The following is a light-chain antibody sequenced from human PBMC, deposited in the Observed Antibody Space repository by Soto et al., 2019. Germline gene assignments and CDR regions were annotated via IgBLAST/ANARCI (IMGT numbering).Light chain of an antibody. CDR2: RNN. Sequence: QAVVTQPPSASGTPGQRVTISCSGSSSNIGSNYVYWYQQLPGTAPKLLIFRNNQRPSGVPERFSGSKSGNTASLTVSGLQADDEAHYYCSSYAGSNNFVFGTGTKVTVL. J-gene: IGLJ1*01. CDR3: SSYAGSNNFV. V-gene: IGLV1-47*01. CDR1: SSNIGSNY.